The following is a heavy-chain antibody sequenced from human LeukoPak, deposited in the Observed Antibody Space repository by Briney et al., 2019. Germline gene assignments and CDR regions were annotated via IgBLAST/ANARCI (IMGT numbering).Heavy chain of an antibody. CDR3: AKKALYYYDRGYFDY. Sequence: GGSLRLSCAASGFTFSSYAMHWVRQAPGKGLEWVAVISYDGSNKYYADSVKGRFTISRDNSKNTLYLQMNSLRAEDTAVYYCAKKALYYYDRGYFDYWGQGTLVTVSS. J-gene: IGHJ4*02. D-gene: IGHD3-22*01. CDR1: GFTFSSYA. CDR2: ISYDGSNK. V-gene: IGHV3-30*04.